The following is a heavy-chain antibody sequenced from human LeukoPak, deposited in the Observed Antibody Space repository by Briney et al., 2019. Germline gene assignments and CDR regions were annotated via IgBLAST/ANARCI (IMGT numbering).Heavy chain of an antibody. J-gene: IGHJ5*01. D-gene: IGHD3-16*01. CDR3: VKDMIGLRAWFDS. CDR2: ISANGDIR. CDR1: GFTFDDYA. Sequence: QPGGSLRLSCAASGFTFDDYAMHWVRQVPGKGLEWVSLISANGDIRDYGDSVKGRFTISRDNFKNSLYLQMNSLRNEDTALYYCVKDMIGLRAWFDSWGQGTLVTVSS. V-gene: IGHV3-43*02.